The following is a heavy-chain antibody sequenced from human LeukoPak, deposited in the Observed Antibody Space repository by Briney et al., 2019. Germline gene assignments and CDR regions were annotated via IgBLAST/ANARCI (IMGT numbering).Heavy chain of an antibody. Sequence: PGGSLRLSCAASGFTFNNYGMHWVRQAPGKGLEWVAVIATDGRDKKYADSVKGRFTISRDNSKNTLYLEMNGLRPEDTAVYHCAKDSKVAAAGYFFDYWGQGTLVTVSS. CDR2: IATDGRDK. CDR1: GFTFNNYG. J-gene: IGHJ4*02. D-gene: IGHD6-13*01. V-gene: IGHV3-30*18. CDR3: AKDSKVAAAGYFFDY.